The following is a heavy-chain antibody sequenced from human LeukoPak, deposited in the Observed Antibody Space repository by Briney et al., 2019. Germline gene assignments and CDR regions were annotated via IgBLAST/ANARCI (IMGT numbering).Heavy chain of an antibody. J-gene: IGHJ4*02. D-gene: IGHD5-18*01. CDR1: GYTFTTYA. V-gene: IGHV1-3*01. CDR2: INAGNGNT. Sequence: ASVKVSCTASGYTFTTYAINWVRQAPGQRLEWMGWINAGNGNTKYSQKFQGRVTITRDTSASTAYMELSSLRSEDTAVYYCARDGRQPLDYWGQGTLVTVSS. CDR3: ARDGRQPLDY.